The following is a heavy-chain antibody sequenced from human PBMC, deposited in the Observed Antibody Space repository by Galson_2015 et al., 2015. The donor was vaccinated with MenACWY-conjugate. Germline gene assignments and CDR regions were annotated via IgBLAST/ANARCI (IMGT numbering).Heavy chain of an antibody. CDR2: SSRRVPTT. Sequence: SLRLAGAGYEFSFGNTELEGLRQAPRARVEGRSNSSRRVPTTHDVDSVTGRFPITRDNANNSVWLQLNSLRAEDTAGYYCARARTIFGVDIIPGVYDCWGQGTLVTVSS. CDR1: EFSFGNTE. D-gene: IGHD3-3*01. V-gene: IGHV3-48*03. CDR3: ARARTIFGVDIIPGVYDC. J-gene: IGHJ4*02.